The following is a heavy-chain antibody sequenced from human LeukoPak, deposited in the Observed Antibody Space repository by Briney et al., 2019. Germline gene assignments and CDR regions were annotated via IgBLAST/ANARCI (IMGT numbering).Heavy chain of an antibody. D-gene: IGHD6-19*01. V-gene: IGHV4-59*01. CDR3: ARTGAVAGDYYFDY. CDR2: IYYSGGT. CDR1: GGSISSYY. J-gene: IGHJ4*02. Sequence: PSETLSLTCTVSGGSISSYYWSWIRQPPGKGLEWIGYIYYSGGTNYNPSLKSRVTISVDTSKNQFSLKLSSVTAADTAVYYCARTGAVAGDYYFDYWGQGTLVTVSS.